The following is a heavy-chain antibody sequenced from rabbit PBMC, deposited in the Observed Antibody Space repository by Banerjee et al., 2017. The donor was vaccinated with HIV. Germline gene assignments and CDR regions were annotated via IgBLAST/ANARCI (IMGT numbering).Heavy chain of an antibody. CDR2: IYPDYGTT. V-gene: IGHV1S43*01. D-gene: IGHD1-1*01. J-gene: IGHJ3*01. CDR3: ARVTGYGSTSGHPTRLDL. CDR1: GIDFSSYSY. Sequence: QSLEESGGGLVKPGGTLTLTCKASGIDFSSYSYMCWVRQAPGKGLEWIGYIYPDYGTTDYATWVNGRFTISLDNAQNTVFLRMTSLTAADTATYFCARVTGYGSTSGHPTRLDLWGPGTLVTVS.